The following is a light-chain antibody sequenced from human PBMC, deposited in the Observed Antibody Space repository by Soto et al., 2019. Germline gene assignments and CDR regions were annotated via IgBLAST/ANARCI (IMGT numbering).Light chain of an antibody. CDR3: QQSYSTP. CDR1: QSISSY. J-gene: IGKJ1*01. Sequence: DIQMTQSPSSLSSSVLDRFTIICRASQSISSYLNWYQQKPGKAPKLLIYAASSLQSGVPSRFSGSGSGTDFTLTISSLQPEDFATYYCQQSYSTPFGQGTKVDIK. CDR2: AAS. V-gene: IGKV1-39*01.